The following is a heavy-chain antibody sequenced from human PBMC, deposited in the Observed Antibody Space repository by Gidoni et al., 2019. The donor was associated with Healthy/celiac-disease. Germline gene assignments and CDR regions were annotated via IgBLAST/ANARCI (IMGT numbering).Heavy chain of an antibody. CDR3: ARWGGYDYYYYYGMDV. D-gene: IGHD5-12*01. V-gene: IGHV4-61*02. CDR1: GGSISSVSYY. Sequence: QVQLQESGPGLVKPSQTLSLTCTASGGSISSVSYYWSWIRQPAGKGLEWIGRIYTSGSTNYNPSLKSRVTISVDTSKNQFSLKLSSVTAADTAVYYCARWGGYDYYYYYGMDVWGQGTTVTVSS. CDR2: IYTSGST. J-gene: IGHJ6*02.